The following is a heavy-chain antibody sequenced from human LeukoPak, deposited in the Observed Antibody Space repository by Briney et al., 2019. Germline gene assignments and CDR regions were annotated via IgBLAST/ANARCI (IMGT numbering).Heavy chain of an antibody. CDR3: ARDRAEGKTWVEFDP. J-gene: IGHJ5*02. CDR2: IYSDGVT. V-gene: IGHV3-66*02. Sequence: GESLRLSCAASGISISSYAMSWVRQAPGKGLAWVSLIYSDGVTQYADSVKGRFTISRDNSKNTLYLQMNSLRDEDTAVYFCARDRAEGKTWVEFDPWGQGTLVTVSS. CDR1: GISISSYA.